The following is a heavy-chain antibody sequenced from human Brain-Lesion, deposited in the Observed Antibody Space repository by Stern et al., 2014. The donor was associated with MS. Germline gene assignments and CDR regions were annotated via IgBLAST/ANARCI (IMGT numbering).Heavy chain of an antibody. Sequence: MQLVESGPGLVKPSQTLSLTCTVSGDSITSGGYYWSWIRQHPGRGLEWIGYIYYSGATFYNPSLKSRVTISLDTSQNQFSLRLSSVTAADTAIYYCARDWSGTSIHLAPAYGGHIRFDPWGQGILVTVSS. CDR3: ARDWSGTSIHLAPAYGGHIRFDP. D-gene: IGHD5-18*01. V-gene: IGHV4-31*03. CDR1: GDSITSGGYY. CDR2: IYYSGAT. J-gene: IGHJ5*02.